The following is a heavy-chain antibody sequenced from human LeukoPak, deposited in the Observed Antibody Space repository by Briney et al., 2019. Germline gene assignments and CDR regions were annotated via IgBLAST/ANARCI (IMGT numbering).Heavy chain of an antibody. CDR1: GGSISSYY. V-gene: IGHV4-59*08. CDR3: ARHANDGDYPLDY. J-gene: IGHJ4*02. D-gene: IGHD4-17*01. Sequence: PSETLPLTCTVSGGSISSYYWSWIRQPPGKGLEWIGYIYYSGSPNYNPSLKSRVTLSVDTSKNQFSLKLSSVTAADTAVYYCARHANDGDYPLDYWGQGTLVTVSS. CDR2: IYYSGSP.